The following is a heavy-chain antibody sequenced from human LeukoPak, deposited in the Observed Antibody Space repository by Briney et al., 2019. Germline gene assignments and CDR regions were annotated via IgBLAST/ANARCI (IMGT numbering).Heavy chain of an antibody. CDR1: GYTFTSYD. CDR2: MNPNSGNT. Sequence: ASVKVSCKASGYTFTSYDINWVRQATGQGLEWMGWMNPNSGNTGYAQKFQGRVTMTRNTSISTAYMELSSPRSEDTAVYYCARRYYYGSGSSPPNTKYNWFDPWGQGTLVTVSS. D-gene: IGHD3-10*01. V-gene: IGHV1-8*01. CDR3: ARRYYYGSGSSPPNTKYNWFDP. J-gene: IGHJ5*02.